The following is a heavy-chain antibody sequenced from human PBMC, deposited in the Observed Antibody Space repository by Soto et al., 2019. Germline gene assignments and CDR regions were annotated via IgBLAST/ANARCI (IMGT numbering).Heavy chain of an antibody. V-gene: IGHV3-33*01. CDR1: GFSFSVYG. D-gene: IGHD2-15*01. CDR2: IWYDASKQ. Sequence: GGSLRLSCETSGFSFSVYGMHWVRQAPGRGLEWVAVIWYDASKQFYAASVEGRFTISRDNSKAILYLQMNSLRAEDTAVYYCAAWAEGATEVHWGQGTLVTVSS. J-gene: IGHJ4*02. CDR3: AAWAEGATEVH.